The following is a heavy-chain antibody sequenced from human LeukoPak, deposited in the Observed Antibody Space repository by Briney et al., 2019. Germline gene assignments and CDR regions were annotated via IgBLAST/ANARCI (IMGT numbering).Heavy chain of an antibody. V-gene: IGHV3-23*01. J-gene: IGHJ3*01. D-gene: IGHD4-17*01. CDR3: AKDPNGDYVGAFDF. CDR1: GFSFSNYA. Sequence: PGGSLRLSCSASGFSFSNYAMTWVRQAPGKGLQWVSSIRASGSGTDYADSVEGRFTISRDNSKNTLYLQMNRLRAEDTAVYYCAKDPNGDYVGAFDFWGQGTMVTVAS. CDR2: IRASGSGT.